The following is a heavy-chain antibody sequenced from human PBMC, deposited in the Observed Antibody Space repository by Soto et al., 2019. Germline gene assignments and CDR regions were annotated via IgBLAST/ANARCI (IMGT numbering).Heavy chain of an antibody. CDR1: GXTFTSYG. J-gene: IGHJ5*02. CDR3: AREAPSSGYYWFDP. V-gene: IGHV1-18*01. CDR2: ISAYNGNT. Sequence: GXTFTSYGISWVRQAPGQGLEWMGWISAYNGNTNYAQKLQGRVTMTTDTSTSTAYMELRSLRSDDTAVYYCAREAPSSGYYWFDPWGQGTLVTVSS. D-gene: IGHD3-22*01.